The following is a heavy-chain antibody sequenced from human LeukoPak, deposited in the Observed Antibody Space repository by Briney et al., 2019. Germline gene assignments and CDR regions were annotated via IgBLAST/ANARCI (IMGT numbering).Heavy chain of an antibody. V-gene: IGHV3-23*01. CDR2: ISADGGST. Sequence: PGGSLRLSCAASGFTFSNYAMGWVRQAPGKGLEWVSVISADGGSTYYADSVKGRFTVSRDNSKNTLYLKMNSLRADDTAVYYCAKDRRCSGTTCYEHFDFWGQGTLVTVSS. CDR1: GFTFSNYA. CDR3: AKDRRCSGTTCYEHFDF. D-gene: IGHD2-15*01. J-gene: IGHJ4*02.